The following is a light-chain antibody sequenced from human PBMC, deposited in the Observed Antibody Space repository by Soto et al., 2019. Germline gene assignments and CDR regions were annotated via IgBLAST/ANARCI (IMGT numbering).Light chain of an antibody. CDR1: QATRSY. V-gene: IGKV1-9*01. CDR2: AAS. Sequence: DIQLTQSPSFLSASVGDRVTINCRASQATRSYLAWYQQKPGKAPKLLIYAASTLQSGVPSRFSGSGSGTEFTLTISSLQPEDFAIYYCQQLKSYPITFGQGTRLEIK. CDR3: QQLKSYPIT. J-gene: IGKJ5*01.